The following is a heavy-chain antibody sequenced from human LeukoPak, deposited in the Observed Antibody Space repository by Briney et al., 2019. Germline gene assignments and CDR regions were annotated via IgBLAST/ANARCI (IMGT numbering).Heavy chain of an antibody. J-gene: IGHJ4*02. Sequence: PGGSLRLSCAASGFTFSSYAMSWVRQAPGKGLEWVSAISGSGGSTYYADSVKGRFTISRDNSKNTLYLQMNSLRAEDTAVYYCARHYDFWSGYCDYWGQGTLVTVSS. CDR3: ARHYDFWSGYCDY. CDR1: GFTFSSYA. D-gene: IGHD3-3*01. CDR2: ISGSGGST. V-gene: IGHV3-23*01.